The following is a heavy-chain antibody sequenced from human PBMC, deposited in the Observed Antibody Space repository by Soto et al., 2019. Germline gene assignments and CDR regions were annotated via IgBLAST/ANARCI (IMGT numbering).Heavy chain of an antibody. J-gene: IGHJ3*02. CDR2: IIPIFGTA. V-gene: IGHV1-69*13. Sequence: ASVKVSCKASGGTFSSYAISWVRQAPGQGLEWMGGIIPIFGTANYAQKFQGRVTITADESTSTAYMELSSLRSEDTAVYYCAGASGRYYYDSGCAFDIWGQGTMVTVSS. CDR3: AGASGRYYYDSGCAFDI. D-gene: IGHD3-22*01. CDR1: GGTFSSYA.